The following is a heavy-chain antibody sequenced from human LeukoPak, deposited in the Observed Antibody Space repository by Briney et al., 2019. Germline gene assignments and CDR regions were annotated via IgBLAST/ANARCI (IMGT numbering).Heavy chain of an antibody. J-gene: IGHJ4*02. CDR3: AREAGYSSGWFDY. V-gene: IGHV3-21*01. CDR1: GFTFSGST. CDR2: ISTSSSYI. Sequence: GGSLRLSCAASGFTFSGSTMNWVRQAPGKGLEWVSFISTSSSYIYYADSVRGRFTISRDNAKNSLYLQMNSLRAEDTAVYYCAREAGYSSGWFDYWGQGTLVTVSS. D-gene: IGHD6-19*01.